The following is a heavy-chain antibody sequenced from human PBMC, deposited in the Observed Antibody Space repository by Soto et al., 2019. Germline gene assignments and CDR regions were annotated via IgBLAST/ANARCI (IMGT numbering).Heavy chain of an antibody. CDR2: ISSNGGST. D-gene: IGHD6-13*01. J-gene: IGHJ4*02. V-gene: IGHV3-64D*08. Sequence: GGSVRLSCSASGFTFSSYAMHWVRQAPGKGLEYVSAISSNGGSTYYADSVKGRFTISRDNSKNTLYLQMSSLRAEDTAVYYCVKDLAGYPEHYYFDYWGQGTLVTVSS. CDR1: GFTFSSYA. CDR3: VKDLAGYPEHYYFDY.